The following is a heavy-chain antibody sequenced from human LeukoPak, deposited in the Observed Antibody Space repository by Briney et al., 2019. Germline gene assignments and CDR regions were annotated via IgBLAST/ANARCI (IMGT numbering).Heavy chain of an antibody. V-gene: IGHV3-7*03. Sequence: PGGSLRLSCAASGFTFSSYWMSWVRQAPGKGLEWVANIKKDGSEKYYVDSVKGRFTISRDNAKNSLYLQMNSLRAEDTAVYYCAKTGYLGRYYDSSGYYLGWGQGTLVTVSS. CDR2: IKKDGSEK. J-gene: IGHJ4*02. D-gene: IGHD3-22*01. CDR3: AKTGYLGRYYDSSGYYLG. CDR1: GFTFSSYW.